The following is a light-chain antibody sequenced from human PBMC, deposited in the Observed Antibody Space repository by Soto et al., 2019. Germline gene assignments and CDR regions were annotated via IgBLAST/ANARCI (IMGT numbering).Light chain of an antibody. J-gene: IGKJ2*01. CDR3: LKHESAPYT. CDR2: GAS. CDR1: ETIGMTS. Sequence: EIVLTQSPGTLSLSPGERATRSCTASETIGMTSLAWYQQKPGQAPRIVIYGASKTAFGIPDSFSSSTSGTVFNLSISILEPEDSAVYHCLKHESAPYTFAHGTRLQIK. V-gene: IGKV3-20*01.